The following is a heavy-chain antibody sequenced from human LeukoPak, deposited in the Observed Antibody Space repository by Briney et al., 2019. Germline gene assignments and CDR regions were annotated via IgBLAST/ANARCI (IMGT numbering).Heavy chain of an antibody. CDR2: IYYSGSP. J-gene: IGHJ6*03. V-gene: IGHV4-38-2*02. CDR1: GYSINSGYY. Sequence: SETLSLTCTVPGYSINSGYYWVWIRQPPGKGLEWIGSIYYSGSPYYNSSLKSRVTISVDTSKNQFSLKLGSVTAADTAVYYCSRLDYYYCYMDVWGKGTTVTVSS. CDR3: SRLDYYYCYMDV.